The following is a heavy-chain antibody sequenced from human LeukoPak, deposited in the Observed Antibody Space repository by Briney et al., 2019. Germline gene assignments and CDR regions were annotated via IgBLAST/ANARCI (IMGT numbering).Heavy chain of an antibody. CDR3: ASVFYSNRYFDY. CDR1: GFTFSSYE. V-gene: IGHV3-48*03. J-gene: IGHJ4*02. D-gene: IGHD4-11*01. CDR2: ISSSGSTI. Sequence: GGSLRPSCAASGFTFSSYEMNWVRQAPGKGLEWVSYISSSGSTIYYADSVKGRFTISRDNAKNSLYLQMNSLRAEDTAVYYCASVFYSNRYFDYWGQGTLVTVSS.